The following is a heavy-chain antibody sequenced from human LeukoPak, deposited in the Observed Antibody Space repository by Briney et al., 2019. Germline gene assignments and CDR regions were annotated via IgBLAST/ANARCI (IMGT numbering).Heavy chain of an antibody. D-gene: IGHD2-2*01. CDR2: IRYDGSNK. Sequence: GGSLGLSCAASGFTFSSYGKHWVRQAPGKGLEWVAFIRYDGSNKYYADSVKGRFTISRDNSKNTLYLQMNSLRAEDTAVYYCAKDYALYCSSTSCYFFDYWGQGTLVTVSS. V-gene: IGHV3-30*02. CDR1: GFTFSSYG. CDR3: AKDYALYCSSTSCYFFDY. J-gene: IGHJ4*02.